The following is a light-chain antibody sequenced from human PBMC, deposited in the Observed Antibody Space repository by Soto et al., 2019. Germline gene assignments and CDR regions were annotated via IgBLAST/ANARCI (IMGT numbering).Light chain of an antibody. CDR2: AAS. CDR1: QGISNY. J-gene: IGKJ5*01. Sequence: DIQMTQSPSSLSASVVDRVTITCRASQGISNYLAWYQQKPGKVPKLLIYAASTLQSGVPSRFSGSGSGTDFTLTISSLEPEDSAVYYCQQRNIWPPVTFGHGTRLEIK. V-gene: IGKV1-27*01. CDR3: QQRNIWPPVT.